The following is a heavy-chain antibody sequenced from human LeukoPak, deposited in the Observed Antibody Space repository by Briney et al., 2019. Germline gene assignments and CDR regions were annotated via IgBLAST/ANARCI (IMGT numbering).Heavy chain of an antibody. CDR1: AYSISSRYY. Sequence: PSETLSLTCAVYAYSISSRYYWGWIRQPPGKGLEWIGSIYHSGSTYYNPSLKSRVTISVDTSKNQFSLKLSSVTAADTAVYYCATCLGAIVVVPAAMLGGWFDPWGQGTLVTVSS. J-gene: IGHJ5*02. V-gene: IGHV4-38-2*01. CDR2: IYHSGST. D-gene: IGHD2-2*01. CDR3: ATCLGAIVVVPAAMLGGWFDP.